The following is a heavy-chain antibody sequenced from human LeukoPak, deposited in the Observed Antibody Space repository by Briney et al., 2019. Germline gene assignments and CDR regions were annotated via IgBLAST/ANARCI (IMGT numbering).Heavy chain of an antibody. D-gene: IGHD2-8*01. CDR3: ARGVGEYTNGHFDL. CDR2: ISKSGGST. Sequence: GGSLRLSCAASGFTFSDYAMTWVRQAPGKGLEWVSSISKSGGSTYDRDSVKGRFTISRDSSKNTVYLQMNTLRAEDTALYFCARGVGEYTNGHFDLWGQGTLVTVSS. CDR1: GFTFSDYA. V-gene: IGHV3-23*01. J-gene: IGHJ4*02.